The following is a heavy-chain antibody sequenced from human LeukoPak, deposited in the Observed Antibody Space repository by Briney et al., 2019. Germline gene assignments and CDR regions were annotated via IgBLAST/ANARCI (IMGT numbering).Heavy chain of an antibody. CDR2: IYSSGST. J-gene: IGHJ3*02. CDR3: ARGLTMVRGGGVDFDI. CDR1: GASISGSNYY. Sequence: SETLSLTCAVSGASISGSNYYWGWIRQPPGKGLEWIGNIYSSGSTYYNASLQSRVTISIDTSKNQFSLKLSSVTAADTAVYYCARGLTMVRGGGVDFDIWGQGTMVTVSS. V-gene: IGHV4-39*07. D-gene: IGHD3-10*01.